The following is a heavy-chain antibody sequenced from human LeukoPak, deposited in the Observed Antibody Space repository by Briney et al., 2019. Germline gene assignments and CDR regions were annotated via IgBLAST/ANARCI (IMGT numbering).Heavy chain of an antibody. CDR3: ASEIHRGYAFDI. Sequence: KTSETLSLTCTVSGGSISSSSYYWGWIRQPPGKGLEWIGSIYYSGSTYYSPSLKSRVTISVDTSKNQFSLKLSSVTAADTAVYYCASEIHRGYAFDIWGQGTMVTVSS. CDR1: GGSISSSSYY. V-gene: IGHV4-39*07. CDR2: IYYSGST. J-gene: IGHJ3*02.